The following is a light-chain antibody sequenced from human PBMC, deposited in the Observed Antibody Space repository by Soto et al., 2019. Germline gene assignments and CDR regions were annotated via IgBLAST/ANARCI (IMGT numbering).Light chain of an antibody. CDR2: AAS. J-gene: IGKJ2*01. CDR3: QQSYISPYT. CDR1: ESIANY. Sequence: DIQMTQSPSSLSVSLGDRVTITCRASESIANYLNWYQQKPGKAPNLLIYAASDLQSGVPSRFSGSGSGTDFTLTISSLQTEDFATYFCQQSYISPYTFGQGTKLDI. V-gene: IGKV1-39*01.